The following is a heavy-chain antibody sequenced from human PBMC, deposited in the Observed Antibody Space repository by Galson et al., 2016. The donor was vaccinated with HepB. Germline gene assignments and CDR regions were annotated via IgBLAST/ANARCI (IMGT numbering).Heavy chain of an antibody. D-gene: IGHD6-19*01. J-gene: IGHJ3*02. CDR1: GFTFSDYY. V-gene: IGHV3-11*04. Sequence: SLRLSCAASGFTFSDYYISWIRQAPGKGLEWISHISSSDTTIYYADSVKCRFTISRDNAKNSLYLQMNSLRAEDTAVYYCARDRYFSGSFDIWGQGTMVTVSS. CDR3: ARDRYFSGSFDI. CDR2: ISSSDTTI.